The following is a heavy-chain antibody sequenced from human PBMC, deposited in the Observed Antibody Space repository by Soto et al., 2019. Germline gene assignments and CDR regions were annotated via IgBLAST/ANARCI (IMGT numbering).Heavy chain of an antibody. D-gene: IGHD2-15*01. CDR3: ARERYCSGGSCYLYYYYGMDV. V-gene: IGHV3-30-3*01. CDR1: GFTFSSYA. Sequence: GGSLRLSCAASGFTFSSYAMHWVRQAPGKGLEWVAVISYDGSNKYYADSVKGRFTISRDNSKNTLYLQMNSLRAEDTAVYYCARERYCSGGSCYLYYYYGMDVWGQGTTVTVSS. J-gene: IGHJ6*02. CDR2: ISYDGSNK.